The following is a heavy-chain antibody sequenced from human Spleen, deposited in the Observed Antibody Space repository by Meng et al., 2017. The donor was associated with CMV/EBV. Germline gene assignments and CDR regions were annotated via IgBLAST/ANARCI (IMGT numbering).Heavy chain of an antibody. CDR3: ARVTPLLRSTESYFDF. CDR2: ISSGGNTK. J-gene: IGHJ4*02. V-gene: IGHV3-48*03. CDR1: GFTFSSYE. D-gene: IGHD2-2*01. Sequence: GSLKISCAASGFTFSSYEMNWVRQAPGKGLEWVSYISSGGNTKYYADSVKGRFTISRNNAKNSLYLQMDSLRAEDTAVYYCARVTPLLRSTESYFDFWGQGTLVTVSS.